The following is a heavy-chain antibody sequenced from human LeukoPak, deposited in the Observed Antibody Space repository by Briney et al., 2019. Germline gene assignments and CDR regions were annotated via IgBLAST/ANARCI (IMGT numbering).Heavy chain of an antibody. V-gene: IGHV3-48*02. CDR3: ARSRFTYGSVALDY. D-gene: IGHD4-17*01. Sequence: GGSLRLSCGASGFSFSGYNIHWVRQAPGKGLEWLSSISSSGRPVYYSDSVKGRFSISRDDAKDSLHLQMNSLRDEDTAVYYCARSRFTYGSVALDYWGRGTLVTVSS. J-gene: IGHJ4*02. CDR2: ISSSGRPV. CDR1: GFSFSGYN.